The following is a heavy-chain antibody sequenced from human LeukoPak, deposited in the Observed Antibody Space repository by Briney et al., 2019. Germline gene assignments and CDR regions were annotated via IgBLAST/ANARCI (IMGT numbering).Heavy chain of an antibody. J-gene: IGHJ5*02. D-gene: IGHD3-10*01. Sequence: GGSLRLSCAASGFTFSSYWMSWVRQAQGKGLEWVANIKQDGSEKYYVDSVKGRFTISRDNAKNSLYLQMNSLRAEDTAIYYCAKGRSAYYYGSGGPWGQGTLVIVSS. CDR1: GFTFSSYW. CDR3: AKGRSAYYYGSGGP. V-gene: IGHV3-7*01. CDR2: IKQDGSEK.